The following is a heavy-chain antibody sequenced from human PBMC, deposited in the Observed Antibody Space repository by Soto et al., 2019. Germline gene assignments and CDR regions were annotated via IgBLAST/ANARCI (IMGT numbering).Heavy chain of an antibody. CDR3: AREPEDGVPGDF. V-gene: IGHV1-3*01. CDR2: IRVAHNSP. D-gene: IGHD2-8*01. J-gene: IGHJ4*02. Sequence: VHLVQSGAEVKEPGASVKVCCKASGYTFTSHTRHWARQAPGQGLEWMGCIRVAHNSPRYAQRFQGRVTFSTDTSATAGYMELSDLTREDTATYYCAREPEDGVPGDFWGQGTLVDVTS. CDR1: GYTFTSHT.